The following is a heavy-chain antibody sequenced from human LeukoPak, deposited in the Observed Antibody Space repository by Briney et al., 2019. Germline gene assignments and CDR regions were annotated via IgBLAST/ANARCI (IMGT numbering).Heavy chain of an antibody. J-gene: IGHJ5*01. V-gene: IGHV3-23*01. Sequence: GGSLRLSCAASGFTFSSYAMNWVRQAPGKGPEWVSVISGSGGSTYYADSVKGRFTISRDNSKNTLHLQINSLRAEDTAVYYCAKGEGLQPRFLGFDSWGQGSLVTVSS. CDR1: GFTFSSYA. CDR2: ISGSGGST. CDR3: AKGEGLQPRFLGFDS. D-gene: IGHD2-21*02.